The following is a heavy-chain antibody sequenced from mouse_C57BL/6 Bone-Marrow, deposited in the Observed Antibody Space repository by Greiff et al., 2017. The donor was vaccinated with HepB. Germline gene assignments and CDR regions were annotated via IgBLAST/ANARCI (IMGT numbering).Heavy chain of an antibody. CDR2: IHPSDSDT. CDR3: AKMTTVVATDWYFDV. V-gene: IGHV1-74*01. CDR1: GYTFTSYW. J-gene: IGHJ1*03. D-gene: IGHD1-1*01. Sequence: VQLQQPGAELVKPGASVKVSCKASGYTFTSYWMHWVKQRPGQGLEWIGRIHPSDSDTNYNQKFKGKATLTVDKSSSTAYMQLSSLTSEDSAVYYCAKMTTVVATDWYFDVWGTGTTVTVSS.